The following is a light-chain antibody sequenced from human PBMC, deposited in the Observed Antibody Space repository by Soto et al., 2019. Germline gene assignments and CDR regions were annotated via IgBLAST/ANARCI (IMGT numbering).Light chain of an antibody. CDR2: GAS. J-gene: IGKJ1*01. V-gene: IGKV3D-15*01. CDR3: QQYNSYSGT. Sequence: EFVLTQSPGTLSLSPVERATLSCRASQSVGTNLVWYQHKPGQAPRLLIYGASSRATGIPDRFSGSGSGTEFTLTISSLQPDDFATYYCQQYNSYSGTFGQGTKVDIK. CDR1: QSVGTN.